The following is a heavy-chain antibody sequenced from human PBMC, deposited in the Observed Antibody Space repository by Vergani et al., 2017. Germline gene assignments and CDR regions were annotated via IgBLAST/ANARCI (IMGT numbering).Heavy chain of an antibody. CDR2: IRSKAYGQAT. D-gene: IGHD3-10*01. V-gene: IGHV3-49*03. CDR1: GFTFGYYA. J-gene: IGHJ3*02. CDR3: VRDQVTMLRGSDALDI. Sequence: EVQLVESGGDLVQPGRSLRLSCTASGFTFGYYAMDWFRQAPGRGLEWVGGIRSKAYGQATIYAASVKGRFTISRDDSTSIAYLQMNNLQTEDTAMYYCVRDQVTMLRGSDALDIWGQGTMVTVSS.